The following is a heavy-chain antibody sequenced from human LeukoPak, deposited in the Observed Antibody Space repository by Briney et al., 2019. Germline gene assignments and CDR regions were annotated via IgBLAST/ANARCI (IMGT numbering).Heavy chain of an antibody. J-gene: IGHJ4*02. V-gene: IGHV4-4*08. CDR3: AGNYYGSGSYYSEDRY. Sequence: PSETLSLTCTVSGGSISSYYWSWIRQPPGKGLEWIGRIYTSGSTNYNPSLKSRVTLSLDTSKNQFSLKLSSVTAADTAVYYCAGNYYGSGSYYSEDRYWGQGILVTVSS. D-gene: IGHD3-10*01. CDR2: IYTSGST. CDR1: GGSISSYY.